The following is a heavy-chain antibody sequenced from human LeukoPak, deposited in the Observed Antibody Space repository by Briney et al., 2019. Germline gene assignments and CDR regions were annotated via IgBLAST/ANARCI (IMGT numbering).Heavy chain of an antibody. Sequence: GGSLRLSCAVSGFTLNRFGMHWVRQAPGKGLEWVAVVSHDETFTYYLDSVKGRFTISRDNSKNMLHLQMNSLRPEDTALYYCARDTSGTVDMWGQGTLVTVSS. V-gene: IGHV3-30*03. CDR2: VSHDETFT. D-gene: IGHD2-2*01. J-gene: IGHJ3*02. CDR3: ARDTSGTVDM. CDR1: GFTLNRFG.